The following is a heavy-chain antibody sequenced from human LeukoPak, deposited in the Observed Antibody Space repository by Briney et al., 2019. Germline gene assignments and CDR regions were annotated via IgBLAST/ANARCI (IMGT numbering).Heavy chain of an antibody. Sequence: PGRSLRLSCAASGFTFSSYAMHWVRQAPGKGLEWVAVISYDGSNKYYADSVKGLFTISRDNSKNTLYLQMNSLRAEDTAVYYCARVPRASSSWIGWFNPWGQGTLVTVYS. CDR2: ISYDGSNK. CDR3: ARVPRASSSWIGWFNP. D-gene: IGHD6-13*01. V-gene: IGHV3-30*01. CDR1: GFTFSSYA. J-gene: IGHJ5*02.